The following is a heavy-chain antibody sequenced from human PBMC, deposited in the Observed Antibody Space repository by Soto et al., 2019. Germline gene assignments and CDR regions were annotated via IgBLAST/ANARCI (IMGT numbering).Heavy chain of an antibody. CDR2: IIPIFGTA. CDR1: GGTFSSYA. D-gene: IGHD3-16*02. CDR3: ASTHLIVRGFAPIRPSFCDTDF. J-gene: IGHJ6*03. V-gene: IGHV1-69*06. Sequence: SVKGSCKAAGGTFSSYAISWVRQAPGQGLEWMGGIIPIFGTANYAQKFQGRVTITADNSTSTAYMELSSLRSEDTAVYYCASTHLIVRGFAPIRPSFCDTDFWGKATTGTVSS.